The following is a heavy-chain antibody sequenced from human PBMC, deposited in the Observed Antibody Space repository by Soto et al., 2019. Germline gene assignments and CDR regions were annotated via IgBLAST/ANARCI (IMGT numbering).Heavy chain of an antibody. D-gene: IGHD3-3*01. CDR3: ARTPYDFWSGYLDY. CDR1: GGTFSSYA. CDR2: IIPIFGTA. V-gene: IGHV1-69*01. Sequence: QVQRVQSGAEVKKPGSSVKVSCKASGGTFSSYAISWVRQAPGQGREWMGGIIPIFGTANYAQKFQGRVTSTADESTSTAYMELSSLRSEDTAVYYCARTPYDFWSGYLDYLGQGTPVTVSS. J-gene: IGHJ4*02.